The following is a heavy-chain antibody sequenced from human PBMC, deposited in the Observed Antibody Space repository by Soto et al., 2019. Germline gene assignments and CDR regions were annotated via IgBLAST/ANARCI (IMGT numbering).Heavy chain of an antibody. V-gene: IGHV4-38-2*01. CDR2: IYHSGSP. J-gene: IGHJ5*02. CDR3: ARISSSGYFYWIAP. D-gene: IGHD3-22*01. CDR1: GYSISNGYY. Sequence: PSETLSLTCAVSGYSISNGYYWGWIRQPPGQGLEWIGSIYHSGSPYYNPSLESRVTMSIDTSKNKFSLKVTSVTAADTAIYYCARISSSGYFYWIAPWGQGTLVTVSS.